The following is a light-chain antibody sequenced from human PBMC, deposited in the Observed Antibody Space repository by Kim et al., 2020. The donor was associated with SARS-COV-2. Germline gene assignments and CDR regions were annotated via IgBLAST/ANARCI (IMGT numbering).Light chain of an antibody. Sequence: ASVGDRVTITCRASQGIRNALGWYQQKPGKAPKLLIYAASSLQSGVPSRFSGSGSGTDFTLTISSLQPEDFATYYCLQDYNYPRTFGQGTKVDIK. V-gene: IGKV1-6*01. CDR3: LQDYNYPRT. J-gene: IGKJ1*01. CDR1: QGIRNA. CDR2: AAS.